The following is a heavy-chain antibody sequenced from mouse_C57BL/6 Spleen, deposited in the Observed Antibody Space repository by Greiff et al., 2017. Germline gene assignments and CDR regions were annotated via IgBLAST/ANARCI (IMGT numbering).Heavy chain of an antibody. J-gene: IGHJ2*01. V-gene: IGHV3-6*01. CDR3: AEGGNLDY. Sequence: DVQLQESGPGLVKPSQSLSLTCSVTGYSITSGYYWNWIRQFPGNKLEWIGYISDDGSNNYNPSLKNRISITRDTSKNQFFLKLNSVTTEDTATYYCAEGGNLDYWGQGTTLTVSS. CDR1: GYSITSGYY. CDR2: ISDDGSN.